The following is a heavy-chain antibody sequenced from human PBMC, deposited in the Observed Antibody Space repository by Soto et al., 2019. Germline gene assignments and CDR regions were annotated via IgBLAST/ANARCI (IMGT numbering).Heavy chain of an antibody. Sequence: QVQLVQSGAEVKKPGASVKVSCKASGYTFTSYGISGVRQAPGQGLEWMGWSSANNGNTNYAQKLQGRVTKTTDTPTSTADKEQRGLRSDNTAVYDCAGDKGGDSYGPTLDYWGQGPLVTVAS. CDR2: SSANNGNT. CDR1: GYTFTSYG. CDR3: AGDKGGDSYGPTLDY. D-gene: IGHD5-18*01. J-gene: IGHJ4*02. V-gene: IGHV1-18*04.